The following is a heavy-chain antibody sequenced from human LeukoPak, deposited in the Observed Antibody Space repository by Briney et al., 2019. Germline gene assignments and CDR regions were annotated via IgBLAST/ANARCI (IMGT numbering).Heavy chain of an antibody. D-gene: IGHD3-10*01. J-gene: IGHJ6*04. Sequence: GGSLRLSCAASGFTFSSYGMHWVRQAPGKGLEWVAVISYDGSNKYYADSVKGRFTISRDNSKNTLYLQMNSLRAEDTAVYYCAKDGMVGGFPYYYYGMDVGGKGPTVTVPS. CDR2: ISYDGSNK. CDR3: AKDGMVGGFPYYYYGMDV. CDR1: GFTFSSYG. V-gene: IGHV3-30*18.